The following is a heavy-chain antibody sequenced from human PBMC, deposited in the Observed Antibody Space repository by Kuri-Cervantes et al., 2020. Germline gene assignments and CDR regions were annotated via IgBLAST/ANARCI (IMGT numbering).Heavy chain of an antibody. CDR1: GFTFSSYW. Sequence: GGSLRLSCAASGFTFSSYWMSWVRQAPGKGLEWVAVIWYDGSNKYYADSVKGRFTISRDNSKNTLYLQMNSLRAEDTAVYYCARAPPYYYDSSGYYYYYYGMDVWGQGTTVTVSS. D-gene: IGHD3-22*01. V-gene: IGHV3-33*08. CDR2: IWYDGSNK. J-gene: IGHJ6*02. CDR3: ARAPPYYYDSSGYYYYYYGMDV.